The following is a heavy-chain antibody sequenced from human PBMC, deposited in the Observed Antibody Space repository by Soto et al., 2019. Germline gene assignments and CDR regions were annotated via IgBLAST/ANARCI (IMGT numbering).Heavy chain of an antibody. V-gene: IGHV3-33*01. CDR2: IWYDGSNK. Sequence: PGGSLRLSCAASGFTVSSYGMHWVRQAPGKGLEWVAVIWYDGSNKYYADSVKGRFTISRDNSKNTLYLQMNSLRAEDTAVYYCARADYLADYYYGIDVGGQGTTVAGYS. CDR3: ARADYLADYYYGIDV. CDR1: GFTVSSYG. J-gene: IGHJ6*02. D-gene: IGHD5-12*01.